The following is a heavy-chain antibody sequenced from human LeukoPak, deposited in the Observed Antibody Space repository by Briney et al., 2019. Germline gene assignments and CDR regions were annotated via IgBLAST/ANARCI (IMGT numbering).Heavy chain of an antibody. V-gene: IGHV4-59*01. D-gene: IGHD6-13*01. CDR1: GCSISSYY. Sequence: PSGTLSLTLNAPGCSISSYYWSWIRQPPGKGPEWIGYIYYSGSTNYNPSLKSRVTISVDTSKNQFSLKLSSVTAADTAVYYCASSSWYGGWFDPWGQGTLVTVSS. J-gene: IGHJ5*02. CDR3: ASSSWYGGWFDP. CDR2: IYYSGST.